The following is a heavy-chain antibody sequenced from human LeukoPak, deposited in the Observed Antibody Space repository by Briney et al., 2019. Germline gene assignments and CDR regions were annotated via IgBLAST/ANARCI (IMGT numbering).Heavy chain of an antibody. V-gene: IGHV3-21*04. CDR2: ISSSSSYI. CDR1: GFTFSSYS. J-gene: IGHJ4*02. Sequence: GGSLRLSCAASGFTFSSYSMNWVRQAPGKGLEWVSSISSSSSYIYYADSVKGRFTISRDNAKNSLYLQMNSLKAEDTAVYYCTRLKDPYDYGDYVFDYWGQGTLVTVSS. D-gene: IGHD4-17*01. CDR3: TRLKDPYDYGDYVFDY.